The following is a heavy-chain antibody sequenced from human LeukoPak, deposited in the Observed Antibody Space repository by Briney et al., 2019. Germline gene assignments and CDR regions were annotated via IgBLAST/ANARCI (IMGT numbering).Heavy chain of an antibody. CDR1: GFTFSSYA. D-gene: IGHD6-13*01. V-gene: IGHV3-30-3*01. CDR2: ISYDGSNK. J-gene: IGHJ4*02. CDR3: ARDVARYSSSWYYFDY. Sequence: PGGSLRLSCAASGFTFSSYAMHWVRQAPGKGLEWVAVISYDGSNKYYADSVKGRFTMSRDNSKNTLFLQMNSLRAEDTAVYYCARDVARYSSSWYYFDYWGQGTLVTVSS.